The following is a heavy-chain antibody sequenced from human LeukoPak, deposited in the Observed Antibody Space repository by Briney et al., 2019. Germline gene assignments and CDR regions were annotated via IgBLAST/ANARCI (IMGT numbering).Heavy chain of an antibody. CDR2: IRYDGSNK. D-gene: IGHD3-22*01. Sequence: GGSLRLSRAASGFTFSSYGMHWVRQAPGKGLEGVAFIRYDGSNKYYADSVKGRFTISNDNTKNTLYPQINSLRAQATAVYYSAKDFEEGNDSSGYYDYWGQGTLVTVSS. V-gene: IGHV3-30*02. CDR1: GFTFSSYG. J-gene: IGHJ4*02. CDR3: AKDFEEGNDSSGYYDY.